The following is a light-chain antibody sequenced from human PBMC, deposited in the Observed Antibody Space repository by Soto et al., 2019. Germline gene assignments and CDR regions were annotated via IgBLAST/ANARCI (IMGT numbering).Light chain of an antibody. V-gene: IGKV3-15*01. CDR3: QQYTSWPLT. CDR2: GIS. Sequence: ETVMTQSPATLAMSPGERATRSCRASQTVRSYYLAWYQQKPGQAPRLLIYGISTRATGIPARFSGSGSGTEFTLTISSLQSEDFAVYYCQQYTSWPLTFGQGTRLEIK. J-gene: IGKJ5*01. CDR1: QTVRSY.